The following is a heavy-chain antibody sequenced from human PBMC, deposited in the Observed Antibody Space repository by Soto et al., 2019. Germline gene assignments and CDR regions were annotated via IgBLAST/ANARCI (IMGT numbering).Heavy chain of an antibody. CDR3: AREQGITTFGVYTMYYYGMDV. D-gene: IGHD3-3*01. V-gene: IGHV1-18*01. CDR2: ISTDNGNT. J-gene: IGHJ6*02. Sequence: ASGKVCCKASCYTFTKSVISWVRQAPGQGLEWMGWISTDNGNTNYAQHLQGRVSMTTDTSTSTAYMDLRSLRSDDTAVYYCAREQGITTFGVYTMYYYGMDVWGQ. CDR1: CYTFTKSV.